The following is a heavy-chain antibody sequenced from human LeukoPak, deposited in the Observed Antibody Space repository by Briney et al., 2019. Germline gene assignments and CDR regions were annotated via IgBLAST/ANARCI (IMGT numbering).Heavy chain of an antibody. J-gene: IGHJ3*02. V-gene: IGHV5-10-1*01. CDR3: ARLGYSGSYFGAFDI. Sequence: GESPRISCKGSGYSFPSYWISWVRQMPGKGLEWMGRIHPSDSYTNYSPSLQGRVTISADKSISTAYLQWSSLEASDTAMYYCARLGYSGSYFGAFDIWGQGTVVTVSP. CDR1: GYSFPSYW. CDR2: IHPSDSYT. D-gene: IGHD1-26*01.